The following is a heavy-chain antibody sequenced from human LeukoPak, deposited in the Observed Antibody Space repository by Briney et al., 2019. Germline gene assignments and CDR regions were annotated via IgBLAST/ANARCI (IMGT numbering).Heavy chain of an antibody. D-gene: IGHD3-9*01. J-gene: IGHJ4*02. CDR2: IYTSGST. CDR1: GGSISSYY. CDR3: ARSGDHDILTGYRYYFDY. Sequence: SETLSLTCTVSGGSISSYYWSWIRQPPGKGLEWIGYIYTSGSTNYNPSLKSRVTISVDTSKNQFSLKLSSVTAADTAVYYCARSGDHDILTGYRYYFDYWGQGTLVTVSS. V-gene: IGHV4-4*09.